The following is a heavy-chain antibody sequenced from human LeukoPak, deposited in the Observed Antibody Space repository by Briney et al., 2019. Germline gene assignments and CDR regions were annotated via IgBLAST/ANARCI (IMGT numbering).Heavy chain of an antibody. V-gene: IGHV1-69*13. CDR2: IIPIFGTA. CDR3: TRESEQLAGGIAAAGVAFDI. Sequence: GASVKVSCKASGYTFTGYYTHWVRQAPGQGLEWMGGIIPIFGTANYAQKFQGRVTITADESTSTAYMELSSLRSEDTAVYYCTRESEQLAGGIAAAGVAFDIWGQGTMVTVSS. J-gene: IGHJ3*02. D-gene: IGHD6-13*01. CDR1: GYTFTGYY.